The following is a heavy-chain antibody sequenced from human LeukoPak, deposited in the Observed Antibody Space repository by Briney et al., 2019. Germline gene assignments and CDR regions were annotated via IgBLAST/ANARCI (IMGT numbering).Heavy chain of an antibody. Sequence: ASVKVSCKASGYTFTNYYIHWVRQAPGQGLEWMGRINPHSGGTNYAQKLQGRVTMTRDTSISTAYMELSSLRSDDTAVYYCARDKDFVVVVPATDAFDVWGQGTMVTVS. CDR2: INPHSGGT. D-gene: IGHD2-15*01. CDR3: ARDKDFVVVVPATDAFDV. CDR1: GYTFTNYY. V-gene: IGHV1-2*02. J-gene: IGHJ3*01.